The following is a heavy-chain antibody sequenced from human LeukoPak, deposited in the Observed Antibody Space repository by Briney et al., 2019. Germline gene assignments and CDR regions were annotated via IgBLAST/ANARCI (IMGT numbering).Heavy chain of an antibody. Sequence: PSETLSLTCTVSGGSISSYYWSWIRQPPGKGLEWIGYIYYSGSTNYNPSLKSRVTISVDTSKNQFSLKLSSVTAADTAVYYCAREHCSSTSCNDYWGQGTLVTVSS. V-gene: IGHV4-59*08. CDR3: AREHCSSTSCNDY. CDR1: GGSISSYY. D-gene: IGHD2-2*01. CDR2: IYYSGST. J-gene: IGHJ4*02.